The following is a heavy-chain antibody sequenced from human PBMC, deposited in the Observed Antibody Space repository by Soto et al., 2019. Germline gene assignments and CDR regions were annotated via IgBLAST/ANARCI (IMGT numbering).Heavy chain of an antibody. CDR2: ISGSGGST. CDR3: AKDRSPIVVLPGANDY. CDR1: GFTFSSYA. D-gene: IGHD2-2*01. V-gene: IGHV3-23*01. Sequence: RGSLRLSCAASGFTFSSYAMSWVRQAPGKGLEWVSAISGSGGSTYYADSVKGRFTISRDNSKNTLYLQMNSLRAEDTAVYYCAKDRSPIVVLPGANDYWGQGTLVTVSS. J-gene: IGHJ4*02.